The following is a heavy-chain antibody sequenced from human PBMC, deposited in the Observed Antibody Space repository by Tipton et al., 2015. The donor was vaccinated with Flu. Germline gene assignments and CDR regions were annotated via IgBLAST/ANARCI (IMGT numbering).Heavy chain of an antibody. V-gene: IGHV3-33*01. Sequence: SLRLSCAASGFTFSSYGMHWVRQAPGKGLEWVAVIWYDGSNKYYADSVKGRFTISRDNSKNTLYLQMNSLRAEDTAVYYCARMPGIAAAGPRGGFNYYYYGMDVWGQGTTVTVSS. J-gene: IGHJ6*02. CDR1: GFTFSSYG. D-gene: IGHD6-13*01. CDR2: IWYDGSNK. CDR3: ARMPGIAAAGPRGGFNYYYYGMDV.